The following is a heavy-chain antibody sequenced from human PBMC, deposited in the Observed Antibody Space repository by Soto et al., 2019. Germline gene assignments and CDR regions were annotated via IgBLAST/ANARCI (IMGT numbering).Heavy chain of an antibody. D-gene: IGHD3-22*01. CDR2: TYYRSKWYN. Sequence: SQTLSLTCAISGDSVSSNSAAWNWIRQSPSRGLEWLGRTYYRSKWYNDYAVSVKSRITINPDTSKNQFSLQLNSVTPEDTAVYYCAIDLVKKNYYDSSGLSGNWFDPWGQGTLVTVSS. V-gene: IGHV6-1*01. CDR1: GDSVSSNSAA. CDR3: AIDLVKKNYYDSSGLSGNWFDP. J-gene: IGHJ5*02.